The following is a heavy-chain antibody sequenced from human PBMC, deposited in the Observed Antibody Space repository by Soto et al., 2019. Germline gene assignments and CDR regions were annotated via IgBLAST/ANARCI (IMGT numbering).Heavy chain of an antibody. CDR2: INPSGGGT. CDR1: GYTFTSYY. Sequence: ASVKVSCKASGYTFTSYYMHWVRQAPGQGLEWMGIINPSGGGTSYAQKFQGRVTMTRDTSTSTVYMELSSLRSEDTAVYYCARDLYYYDSSGYRPNWFDPWGQGTLVTVSS. V-gene: IGHV1-46*01. D-gene: IGHD3-22*01. CDR3: ARDLYYYDSSGYRPNWFDP. J-gene: IGHJ5*02.